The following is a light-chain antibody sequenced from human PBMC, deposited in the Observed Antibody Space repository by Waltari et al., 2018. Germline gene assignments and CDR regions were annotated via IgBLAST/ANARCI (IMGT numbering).Light chain of an antibody. Sequence: CRASQSIGGSLHWYQQKPDQSPRLLVKYASQSISGVPSRFSGSGYGTDFTLTINSLETEDAATYYCHQSNILPRTFGRGTKLEIK. J-gene: IGKJ2*01. CDR3: HQSNILPRT. CDR2: YAS. V-gene: IGKV6-21*02. CDR1: QSIGGS.